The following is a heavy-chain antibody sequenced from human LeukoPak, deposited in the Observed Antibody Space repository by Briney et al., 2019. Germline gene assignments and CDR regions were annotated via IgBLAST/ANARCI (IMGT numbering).Heavy chain of an antibody. CDR2: IHNEGRT. CDR1: GGSISGGRT. Sequence: SETLSLTCTVSGGSISGGRTWGWVRQPPGKGRDWIGDIHNEGRTASNPSLKRRVTLSLDTSTTQFSLKVNSVPAADTAFYFCARVLTAAGLDFWGQGVLVSISS. D-gene: IGHD6-25*01. J-gene: IGHJ4*02. CDR3: ARVLTAAGLDF. V-gene: IGHV4-39*07.